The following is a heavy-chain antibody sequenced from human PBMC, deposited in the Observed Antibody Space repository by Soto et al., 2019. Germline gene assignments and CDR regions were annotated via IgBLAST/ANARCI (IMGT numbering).Heavy chain of an antibody. CDR1: GFTFSSYA. J-gene: IGHJ4*02. Sequence: EVQLVESGGGLVQPGGSLRLSCAASGFTFSSYAMHWVRQAPGKGLEYVSAISSNGGSTYYANSVKGRFTISRDNSKNPLYLQMGSLRAEDMAVYYCAGDRVGAIDYWGQGTLVTVSS. V-gene: IGHV3-64*01. D-gene: IGHD1-26*01. CDR3: AGDRVGAIDY. CDR2: ISSNGGST.